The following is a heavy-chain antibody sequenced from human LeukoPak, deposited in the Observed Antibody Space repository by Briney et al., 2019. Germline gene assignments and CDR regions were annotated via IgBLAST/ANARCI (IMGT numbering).Heavy chain of an antibody. Sequence: GGSLRLSCAASGFTFSSYAMSWVRRAPGKGLEWVSAISDSGGSTYYADSVKGRFTISRDNSKNTLYLQMNSLRAEDTAVYYCAKDPGYSYGYDYWGQGTLVTVSS. V-gene: IGHV3-23*01. CDR2: ISDSGGST. J-gene: IGHJ4*02. CDR1: GFTFSSYA. CDR3: AKDPGYSYGYDY. D-gene: IGHD5-18*01.